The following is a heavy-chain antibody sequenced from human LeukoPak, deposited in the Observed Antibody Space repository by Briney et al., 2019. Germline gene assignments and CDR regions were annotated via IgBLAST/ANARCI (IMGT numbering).Heavy chain of an antibody. CDR1: GGSFSGYY. D-gene: IGHD3-16*02. CDR2: INHSGST. Sequence: SETLSLTCAVYGGSFSGYYWSWIRQPPGKGLEWIGEINHSGSTNYNPSLKSRVTISVDTSKNQLSLKLSSVTAADTAVYYCARGGGVYYGYVWGSYRLYYFDYWGQGTLVTVSS. V-gene: IGHV4-34*01. J-gene: IGHJ4*02. CDR3: ARGGGVYYGYVWGSYRLYYFDY.